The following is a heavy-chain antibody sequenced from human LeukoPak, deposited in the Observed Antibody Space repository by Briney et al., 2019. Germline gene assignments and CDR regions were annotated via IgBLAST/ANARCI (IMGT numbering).Heavy chain of an antibody. J-gene: IGHJ4*02. CDR3: ARDRLGMSY. D-gene: IGHD7-27*01. V-gene: IGHV6-1*01. CDR1: GDTVSSNTAA. CDR2: TYYRSTWLN. Sequence: SQTLSLTCAISGDTVSSNTAAYNWRRLFPSRGLEWLGRTYYRSTWLNDYAPSVRGRITVSPDTSKNQFSLQLNSETPEDTAVYYCARDRLGMSYWGQGTPVTVSS.